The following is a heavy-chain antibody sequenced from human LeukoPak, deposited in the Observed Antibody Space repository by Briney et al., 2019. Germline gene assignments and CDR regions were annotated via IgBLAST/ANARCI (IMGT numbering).Heavy chain of an antibody. D-gene: IGHD5-24*01. CDR2: INPNSGGT. CDR3: AREEGGDGYNL. V-gene: IGHV1-2*04. Sequence: ASVKVSCTASGYTFTGYYMHWVRQAPGQGLEWMGWINPNSGGTNYAQKFQGWVTMTRDTSISTAYMELSRLRSDDTAVYYCAREEGGDGYNLWGQGTLVTVSS. J-gene: IGHJ4*02. CDR1: GYTFTGYY.